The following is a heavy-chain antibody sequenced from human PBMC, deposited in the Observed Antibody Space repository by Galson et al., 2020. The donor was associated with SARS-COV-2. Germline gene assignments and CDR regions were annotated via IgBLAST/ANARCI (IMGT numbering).Heavy chain of an antibody. V-gene: IGHV3-30*01. CDR1: GFTYSSYA. D-gene: IGHD3-22*01. CDR2: ISYDGSNK. CDR3: AREGYYDSSGYYTQDAFDI. Sequence: GEYLKISCAASGFTYSSYAMHWVRQAPGKGQEWVAVISYDGSNKYYADSVKGRFTISRDNSKNTLYLQMNSLRAEDTAVYYCAREGYYDSSGYYTQDAFDIWGQGTMVTVSS. J-gene: IGHJ3*02.